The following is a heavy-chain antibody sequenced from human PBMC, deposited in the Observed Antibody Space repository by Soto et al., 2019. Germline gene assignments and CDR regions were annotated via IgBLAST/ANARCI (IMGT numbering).Heavy chain of an antibody. J-gene: IGHJ6*03. V-gene: IGHV4-59*08. CDR1: GGSISSYY. D-gene: IGHD6-6*01. CDR3: ARHMGHIAARPSGPGATKYYYYYYMDV. CDR2: IYYSGST. Sequence: SETLSLTCTVSGGSISSYYWSWIRQPPGKGLEWIGYIYYSGSTNYNPSLKSRVTISVDTSKNQFSLKLSSVTAADTAVYYCARHMGHIAARPSGPGATKYYYYYYMDVWGKGTTVTV.